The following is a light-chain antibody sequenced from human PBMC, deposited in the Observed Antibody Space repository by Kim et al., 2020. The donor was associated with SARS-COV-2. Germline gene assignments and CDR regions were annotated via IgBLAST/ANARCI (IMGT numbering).Light chain of an antibody. CDR2: GKN. CDR1: SLRSYY. J-gene: IGLJ3*02. V-gene: IGLV3-19*01. Sequence: SSELTQDPAVSVALGQTVRITCQGDSLRSYYASWYQQKPGQAPVLVISGKNNRPSGIPDRFSGSRSGNTASLTIPGAQAEDEADYYCNSRDSSGNHLVFG. CDR3: NSRDSSGNHLV.